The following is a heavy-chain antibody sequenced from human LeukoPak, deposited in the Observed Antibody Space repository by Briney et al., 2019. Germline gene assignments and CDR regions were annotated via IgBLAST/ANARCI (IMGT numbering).Heavy chain of an antibody. V-gene: IGHV1-46*01. Sequence: AAVKVSCKASGYTFASYYMHWLRQAPGQGLEWMGIINPSGGSTSYAQKFQGRVTMTRDTSTSTVYMELSSLRSEDTAVYYCARGLAAAGTPTDYWGQGTLVTVSS. J-gene: IGHJ4*02. CDR1: GYTFASYY. CDR3: ARGLAAAGTPTDY. D-gene: IGHD6-13*01. CDR2: INPSGGST.